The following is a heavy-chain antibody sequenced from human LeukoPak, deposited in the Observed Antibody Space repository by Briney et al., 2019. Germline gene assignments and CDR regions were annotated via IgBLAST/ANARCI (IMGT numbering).Heavy chain of an antibody. CDR3: ARGLGILGASAFDI. D-gene: IGHD7-27*01. J-gene: IGHJ3*02. CDR2: ISSSGTI. CDR1: GFTFSGYS. V-gene: IGHV3-48*04. Sequence: GGSLRLSCAASGFTFSGYSMNWVRQAPGKGLEWVSYISSSGTIYYADSVKGRFTISRDNAKNSLYLQMNSLRAEDTAVYYCARGLGILGASAFDIWGQGTMVTVSS.